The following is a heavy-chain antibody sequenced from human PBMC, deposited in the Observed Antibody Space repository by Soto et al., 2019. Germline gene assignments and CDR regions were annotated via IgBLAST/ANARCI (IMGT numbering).Heavy chain of an antibody. CDR2: ISSSGSTI. V-gene: IGHV3-11*01. CDR3: ARDRCCYDSSGYIFDP. Sequence: GGSLGLSCAAPRFTFSDYDMSWIRQAPGKGLEWVSYISSSGSTIYYADSVMGRFTISTANAKNSLYQQMNSLRAEATAVYYCARDRCCYDSSGYIFDPWGQGTLVTVSS. D-gene: IGHD3-22*01. J-gene: IGHJ5*02. CDR1: RFTFSDYD.